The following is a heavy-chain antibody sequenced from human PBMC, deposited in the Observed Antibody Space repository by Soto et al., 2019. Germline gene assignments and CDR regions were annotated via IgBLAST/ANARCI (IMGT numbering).Heavy chain of an antibody. V-gene: IGHV4-34*01. J-gene: IGHJ5*02. CDR1: GGSSSGYY. CDR2: INHSGST. Sequence: SETLSLTCAVYGGSSSGYYWSWIRQPPGKGLEWIGEINHSGSTNYNPSLKSRVTISVDTSKNQFSLKLSSVTAADTAVYYCARAVFDSSGYHGWFDPWGQGTLVTVSS. D-gene: IGHD3-22*01. CDR3: ARAVFDSSGYHGWFDP.